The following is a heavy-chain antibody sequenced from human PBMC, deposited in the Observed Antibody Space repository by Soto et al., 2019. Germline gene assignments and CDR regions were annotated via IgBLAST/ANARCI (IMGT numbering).Heavy chain of an antibody. CDR2: INPNSGGT. Sequence: ASLKVSCKASGYTFTGYYRHWVRQAPGQGLEWMGWINPNSGGTNYAQKFQGRVTMTRDTSVSTAYMELGRLRSDDTAVYYCARDFGYCSSTSCFIAAAGPYYYYGMDVWGQLTTVTLAS. J-gene: IGHJ6*02. CDR3: ARDFGYCSSTSCFIAAAGPYYYYGMDV. D-gene: IGHD2-2*03. CDR1: GYTFTGYY. V-gene: IGHV1-2*02.